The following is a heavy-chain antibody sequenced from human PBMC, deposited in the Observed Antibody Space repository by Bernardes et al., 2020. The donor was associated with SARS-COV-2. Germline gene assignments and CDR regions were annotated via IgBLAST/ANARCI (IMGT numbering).Heavy chain of an antibody. Sequence: SETLSLTCSVSGGSMSSYYWSWIRQSAGKGPEWIGRIQTSGSTNYRPSLKSRVTMSVDTSKNQFSLKLRSVTAADTAVYYCARTQREGSGYNDYRGQGTLVTVSS. CDR1: GGSMSSYY. D-gene: IGHD3-22*01. V-gene: IGHV4-4*07. CDR3: ARTQREGSGYNDY. J-gene: IGHJ4*02. CDR2: IQTSGST.